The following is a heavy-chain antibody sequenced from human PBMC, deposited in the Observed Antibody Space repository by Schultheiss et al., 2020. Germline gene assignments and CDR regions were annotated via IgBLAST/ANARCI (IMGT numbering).Heavy chain of an antibody. J-gene: IGHJ4*02. D-gene: IGHD2-21*02. CDR3: AGGDVVDDY. Sequence: SETLSLTCTVSGGSISSGSYYWSWIRQPAGKGLEWIGEINHSGSTNYNPSLKSRVTISVDTSKNQFSLRLSSVTAADTAVYFCAGGDVVDDYWGQGTLVTVSS. CDR2: INHSGST. CDR1: GGSISSGSYY. V-gene: IGHV4-61*10.